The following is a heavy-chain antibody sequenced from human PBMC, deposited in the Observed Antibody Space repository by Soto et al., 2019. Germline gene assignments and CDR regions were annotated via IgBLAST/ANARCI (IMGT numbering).Heavy chain of an antibody. CDR2: IYSGGST. CDR1: WFTVSSNY. D-gene: IGHD3-3*01. CDR3: ARDRSGYSPLFYYYGMEV. V-gene: IGHV3-53*01. J-gene: IGHJ6*01. Sequence: GGSLRLSCAASWFTVSSNYMSCVRQAPGKGLEWFSVIYSGGSTYYEDSVKGRFTISRDNSKNTLYLQMNSLRAEEKAVYYCARDRSGYSPLFYYYGMEVWGQGTTVTVS.